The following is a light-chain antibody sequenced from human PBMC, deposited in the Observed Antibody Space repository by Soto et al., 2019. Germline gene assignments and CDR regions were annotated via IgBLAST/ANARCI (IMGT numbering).Light chain of an antibody. CDR3: RQYDSSPIT. CDR2: GAS. Sequence: EIVLTQSPGTLSLSPGERATLSCRASQSVSSSYLAWYQQKPGQAPRLLIYGASSRATGIPDRFSGSGSGTHFTLTISRLEPEDFAVYYCRQYDSSPITFDQGTRLEIK. V-gene: IGKV3-20*01. CDR1: QSVSSSY. J-gene: IGKJ5*01.